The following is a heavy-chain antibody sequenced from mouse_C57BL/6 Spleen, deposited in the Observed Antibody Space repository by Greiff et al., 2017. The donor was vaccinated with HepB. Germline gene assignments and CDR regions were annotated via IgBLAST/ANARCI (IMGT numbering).Heavy chain of an antibody. CDR2: ISGGGGNT. V-gene: IGHV5-9*01. CDR1: GFTFSSYT. CDR3: ARQTFYGSSYYFDY. J-gene: IGHJ2*01. D-gene: IGHD1-1*01. Sequence: EVQGVESGGGLVKPGGSLKLSCAASGFTFSSYTMSWVRQTPEKRLEWVATISGGGGNTYYPDSVKGRFTISRDNAKNTLYLQMSSLRSEDTALYYCARQTFYGSSYYFDYWGQGTTLTVSS.